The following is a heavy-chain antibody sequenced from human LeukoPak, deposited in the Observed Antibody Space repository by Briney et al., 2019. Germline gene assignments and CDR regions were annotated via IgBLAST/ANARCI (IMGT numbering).Heavy chain of an antibody. Sequence: SQTLSLTCTVSGGSISSGGYYRSWIRQPPGKGLEWIGYIYHSGSTYYNPSLKSRVTISVDRSKNQFSLKLSSVTAADTAVYYCARDGRFGEQKPYYMDVWGKGTTVTVSS. CDR3: ARDGRFGEQKPYYMDV. CDR2: IYHSGST. CDR1: GGSISSGGYY. V-gene: IGHV4-30-2*01. D-gene: IGHD3-10*01. J-gene: IGHJ6*03.